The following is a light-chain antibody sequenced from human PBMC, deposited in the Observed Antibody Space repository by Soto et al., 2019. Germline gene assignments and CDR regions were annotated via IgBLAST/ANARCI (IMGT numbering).Light chain of an antibody. Sequence: EIVLTQSPATLSLSPGERATLSCGATQSVRSNYLAWYQQKPGQAPRLLIYDASSRATGIPDRFSGSGSGTEFTLTISRLEPEDFAVYYCQHYVSPPITFGQGTRLEIK. CDR3: QHYVSPPIT. CDR1: QSVRSNY. V-gene: IGKV3D-20*01. J-gene: IGKJ5*01. CDR2: DAS.